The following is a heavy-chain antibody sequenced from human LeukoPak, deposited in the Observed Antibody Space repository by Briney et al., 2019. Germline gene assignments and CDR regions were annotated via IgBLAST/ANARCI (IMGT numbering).Heavy chain of an antibody. CDR2: IRPMNSDV. CDR1: GYNFNTYW. J-gene: IGHJ3*02. V-gene: IGHV5-51*01. D-gene: IGHD1-26*01. Sequence: GESLKISCKGSGYNFNTYWVAWVRQLPGKGLEWMGIIRPMNSDVRYSPSFQGQVTISADKSTSTAYLQWSSLKASDTAMYYCANLVGATTSNAFDIWGQGTMVTVSS. CDR3: ANLVGATTSNAFDI.